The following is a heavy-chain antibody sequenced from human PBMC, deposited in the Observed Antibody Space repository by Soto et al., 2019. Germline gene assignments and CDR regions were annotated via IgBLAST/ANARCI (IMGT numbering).Heavy chain of an antibody. Sequence: GGSLRLSCAASGFTFSTYNMNWVRQAPGKGLEWISYMSSDGSSTFYADSLKGRFTISRDNAKNSLYLQMNSLRDDDTVVYYCAKDSALAHFDSRGQGTLVTVSS. CDR1: GFTFSTYN. D-gene: IGHD6-19*01. CDR3: AKDSALAHFDS. CDR2: MSSDGSST. J-gene: IGHJ4*02. V-gene: IGHV3-48*02.